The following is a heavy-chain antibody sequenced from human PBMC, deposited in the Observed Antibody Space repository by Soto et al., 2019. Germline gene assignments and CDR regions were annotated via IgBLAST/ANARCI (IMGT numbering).Heavy chain of an antibody. J-gene: IGHJ4*02. Sequence: GGSLRLSCAASGFTFSTYAMHWVRQAPGKGLEYVSALTNNGGSTYYANSVKGRFTISRDNSKNTLYLQMGSLRAEEMAVYYCVKDHRGVPVDYWGQGTLVTVSS. V-gene: IGHV3-64*01. CDR2: LTNNGGST. CDR3: VKDHRGVPVDY. D-gene: IGHD3-10*01. CDR1: GFTFSTYA.